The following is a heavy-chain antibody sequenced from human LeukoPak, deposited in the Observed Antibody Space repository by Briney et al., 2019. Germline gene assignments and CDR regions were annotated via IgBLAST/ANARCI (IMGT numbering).Heavy chain of an antibody. J-gene: IGHJ4*02. V-gene: IGHV3-73*01. CDR2: IRSKANSYAT. CDR1: GFTFSGSA. D-gene: IGHD1-26*01. CDR3: AKDLKSINLVGATPWALDY. Sequence: GGSLRLSCAASGFTFSGSAMHWVRQASGKGLEWVGRIRSKANSYATAYAASVKGRFTISRDDSKNTAYLQMNSLKTEDTAVYYCAKDLKSINLVGATPWALDYWGQGTLVTVSS.